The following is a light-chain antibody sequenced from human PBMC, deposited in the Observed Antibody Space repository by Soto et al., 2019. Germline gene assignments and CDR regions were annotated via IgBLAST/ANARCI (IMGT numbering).Light chain of an antibody. CDR2: GAS. J-gene: IGKJ1*01. Sequence: ETVLTQSPGTLSLSPGEGATLSCRASQSVRSSYLAWYQQTPGQAPRLLIYGASDRATDIPDRFSGSGSGTDFSLTISRLEPEDFAVYYCQQYGSSPETFGQGTEVDI. V-gene: IGKV3-20*01. CDR1: QSVRSSY. CDR3: QQYGSSPET.